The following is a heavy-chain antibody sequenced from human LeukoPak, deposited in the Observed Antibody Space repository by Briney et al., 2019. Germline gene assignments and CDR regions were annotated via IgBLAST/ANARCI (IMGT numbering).Heavy chain of an antibody. CDR2: IYHSGST. J-gene: IGHJ6*02. CDR1: GGSISSGGYY. Sequence: SETLSLTCTVSGGSISSGGYYWSWIRQPPGKGLEWIGYIYHSGSTYYNPSLKSRVTISVDTSKNQFSLKLSSVTAADTAVYYCARGYYQVDYYGLDVWGQGTTVTVSS. D-gene: IGHD3-10*01. V-gene: IGHV4-30-2*01. CDR3: ARGYYQVDYYGLDV.